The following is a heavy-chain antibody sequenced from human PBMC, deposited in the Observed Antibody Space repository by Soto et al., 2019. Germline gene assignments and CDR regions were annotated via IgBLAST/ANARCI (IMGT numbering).Heavy chain of an antibody. J-gene: IGHJ4*02. D-gene: IGHD3-10*01. V-gene: IGHV3-23*01. CDR1: GFTFSSYA. CDR3: AKVGSITMVRGVINYFDY. CDR2: ISGSGGST. Sequence: EVQLLESGGGLVQPGGSLRLSCAASGFTFSSYAMSWVRQAPGKGLEWVSAISGSGGSTYYADSVKGRFTISRDNSKNTLYLQMNSLRAEDTAVYYCAKVGSITMVRGVINYFDYWGQGTLVTVSS.